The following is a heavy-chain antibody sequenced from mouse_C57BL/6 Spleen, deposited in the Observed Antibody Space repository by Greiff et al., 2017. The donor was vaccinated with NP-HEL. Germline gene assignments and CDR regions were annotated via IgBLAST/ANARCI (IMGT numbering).Heavy chain of an antibody. V-gene: IGHV1-47*01. Sequence: QVQLKESGAELVKPGASVKMSCKASGYTFTTYPIEWMKQNHGKSLEWIGNFHPYNDDTKYNEKFKGKATLTVEKSSSTVYLELSRLTSDDSAVYYCARRNYDYDVGYFDVWGTGTTVTVSS. CDR1: GYTFTTYP. D-gene: IGHD2-4*01. CDR2: FHPYNDDT. CDR3: ARRNYDYDVGYFDV. J-gene: IGHJ1*03.